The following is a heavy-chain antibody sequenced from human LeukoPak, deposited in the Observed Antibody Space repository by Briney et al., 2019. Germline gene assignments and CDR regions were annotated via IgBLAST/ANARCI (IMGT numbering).Heavy chain of an antibody. CDR3: ARGGHRANWGPDDAFDI. CDR2: INHSGST. CDR1: GGSFSGYY. D-gene: IGHD7-27*01. V-gene: IGHV4-34*01. Sequence: SETLSLTCAVYGGSFSGYYWSWIRQPPGKGLEWIGEINHSGSTNYNPSLKSRVTISVDTSKNQFSLKLSSVTAADTAVYYCARGGHRANWGPDDAFDIWGQGTMVTVSS. J-gene: IGHJ3*02.